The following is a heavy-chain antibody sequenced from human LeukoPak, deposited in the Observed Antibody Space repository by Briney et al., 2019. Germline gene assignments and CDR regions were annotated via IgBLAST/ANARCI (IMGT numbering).Heavy chain of an antibody. V-gene: IGHV3-21*01. D-gene: IGHD2-15*01. Sequence: GGSLRLSCGASGFTFSTYSMHWVRHSPGKGLEWVSSITRSSHYLYYADSVKGRFTISRDDAKNSLYLQLDSLRAEDTAVYYCARDYCSGLSCYATLFDYWGQGTLVTVSS. CDR2: ITRSSHYL. CDR3: ARDYCSGLSCYATLFDY. CDR1: GFTFSTYS. J-gene: IGHJ4*02.